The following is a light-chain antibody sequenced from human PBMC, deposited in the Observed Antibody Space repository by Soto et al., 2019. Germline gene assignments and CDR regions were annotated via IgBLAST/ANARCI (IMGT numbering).Light chain of an antibody. V-gene: IGKV3-15*01. Sequence: IVMTQSPATLSVSPGERATLSCGAGQSISSNLAWYQQKPGQAPRLLIYGASARATGIPARFSGGGSGTDFTLTISRLEPDDFALYYCQHYGASPITFGQGTRLEIK. CDR1: QSISSN. CDR3: QHYGASPIT. CDR2: GAS. J-gene: IGKJ5*01.